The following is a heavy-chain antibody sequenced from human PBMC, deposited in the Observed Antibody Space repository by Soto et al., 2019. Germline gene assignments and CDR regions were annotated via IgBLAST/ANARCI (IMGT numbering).Heavy chain of an antibody. V-gene: IGHV3-48*01. J-gene: IGHJ5*02. CDR2: ISSSGNTI. D-gene: IGHD2-2*01. CDR1: GSTFRTYS. CDR3: APDQDSYGAVRANWFDP. Sequence: QPGGSLRLSCAASGSTFRTYSMNWVRQAPGKGLEWVSHISSSGNTIYYADSVKGRFTISRDNAKNSLYLQMNSLRAEDTAVYYCAPDQDSYGAVRANWFDPWGQGTLVTAPQ.